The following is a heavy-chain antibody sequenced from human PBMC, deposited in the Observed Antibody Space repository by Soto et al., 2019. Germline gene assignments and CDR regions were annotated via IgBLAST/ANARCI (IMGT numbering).Heavy chain of an antibody. CDR3: ARVWRRTIFGVVIMGSNWFDP. V-gene: IGHV1-18*04. CDR1: GYTFTSYC. D-gene: IGHD3-3*01. Sequence: ASVKVSCKASGYTFTSYCISWVRQAPGQGLEWMGWISAYNGNTNYAQKLQGRVTMTTDTSTSTAYMELRSLRSDDTAVYYCARVWRRTIFGVVIMGSNWFDPWGQGTLVTVSS. J-gene: IGHJ5*02. CDR2: ISAYNGNT.